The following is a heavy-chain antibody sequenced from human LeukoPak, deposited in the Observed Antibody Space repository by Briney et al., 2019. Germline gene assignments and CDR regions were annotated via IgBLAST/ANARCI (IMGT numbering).Heavy chain of an antibody. V-gene: IGHV4-59*01. CDR2: IYYSGST. D-gene: IGHD6-19*01. CDR3: ARNEAGTYYYYYGMDV. CDR1: GGSISSYY. J-gene: IGHJ6*02. Sequence: SETPSLTCTVSGGSISSYYWSWIRQPPGKGLEWIGYIYYSGSTNYNPSLKSRVTISVDTSKNQFSLKLSSVTAAVTAVYYCARNEAGTYYYYYGMDVWGQGTTVTVSS.